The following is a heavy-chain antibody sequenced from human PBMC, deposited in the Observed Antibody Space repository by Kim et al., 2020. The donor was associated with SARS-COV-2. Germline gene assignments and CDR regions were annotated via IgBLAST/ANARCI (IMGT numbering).Heavy chain of an antibody. CDR3: ASVSDYMDV. Sequence: NTGYAQKFQGRVTMTRNTSISTAYMELSSLRSEDTAVYYCASVSDYMDVWGKGTTVTVSS. CDR2: NT. V-gene: IGHV1-8*01. J-gene: IGHJ6*03.